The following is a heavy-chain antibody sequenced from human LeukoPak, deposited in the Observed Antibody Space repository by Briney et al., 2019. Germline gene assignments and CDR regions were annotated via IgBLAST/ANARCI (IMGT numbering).Heavy chain of an antibody. CDR1: GFTFSSHA. CDR3: ARDRRGGDYEGYFHY. V-gene: IGHV3-30*04. CDR2: ISYDGSNK. J-gene: IGHJ4*02. Sequence: GRSLRLSCAASGFTFSSHAMHCVRQAPGKGLEWVALISYDGSNKYYADSVKGRFTISRDNSKNTLYLQMNSLRAEDTAVYYCARDRRGGDYEGYFHYWGQGTLVTVSS. D-gene: IGHD4-17*01.